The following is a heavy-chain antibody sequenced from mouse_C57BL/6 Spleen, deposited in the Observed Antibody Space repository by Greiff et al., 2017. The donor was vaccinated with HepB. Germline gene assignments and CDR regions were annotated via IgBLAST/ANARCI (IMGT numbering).Heavy chain of an antibody. J-gene: IGHJ2*01. CDR3: ARKVIDSSGYHDY. CDR2: ISSGSSTI. CDR1: GFTFSDYG. D-gene: IGHD3-2*02. Sequence: EVKLVESGGGLVKPGGSLKLSCAASGFTFSDYGMHWVRQAPEKGLEWVAYISSGSSTIYYADTVKGRFTISRDNAKNTLFLQMTSLRSEDTAMYYCARKVIDSSGYHDYWGQGTTLTVSS. V-gene: IGHV5-17*01.